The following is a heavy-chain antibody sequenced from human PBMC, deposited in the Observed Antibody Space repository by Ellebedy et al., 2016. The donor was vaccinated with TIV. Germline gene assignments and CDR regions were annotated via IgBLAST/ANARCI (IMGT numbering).Heavy chain of an antibody. CDR3: ARRGSYGDYSVQVNSWFDL. V-gene: IGHV3-7*01. CDR2: IYQDGSEQ. Sequence: PGGSLRLSCEASGFNFRSYWMSWVRQAPGKGLEWVANIYQDGSEQYYVDSVKGRFTISRDNARNSVYLQMNSLRAEDTAVYYCARRGSYGDYSVQVNSWFDLWGQGTLVTVSS. D-gene: IGHD4-17*01. J-gene: IGHJ5*02. CDR1: GFNFRSYW.